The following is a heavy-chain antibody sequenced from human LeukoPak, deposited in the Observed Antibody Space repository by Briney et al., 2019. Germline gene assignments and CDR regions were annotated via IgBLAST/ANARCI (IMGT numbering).Heavy chain of an antibody. D-gene: IGHD3-22*01. Sequence: PGGSLRLSCAASGFTFSSYWMSWVRQAPGKGLEWVANIKQDGSEKYYVGSVKGRFTISRDNAKNSLYLQMNSLRAEDTAVYYCAREVGDSSGYKIDPWGQGTLVTVSS. J-gene: IGHJ5*02. V-gene: IGHV3-7*03. CDR2: IKQDGSEK. CDR3: AREVGDSSGYKIDP. CDR1: GFTFSSYW.